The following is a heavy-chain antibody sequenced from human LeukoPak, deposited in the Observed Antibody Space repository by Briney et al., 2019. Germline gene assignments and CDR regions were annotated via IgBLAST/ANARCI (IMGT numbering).Heavy chain of an antibody. CDR2: IYTTGST. J-gene: IGHJ6*03. D-gene: IGHD3-10*01. Sequence: KPSETLSLTCTVSGGSISSYYWSWIRQPAGKGLEWIGRIYTTGSTNYNPSLKSRVTISVDTSENQFSLNLSSVTAADTAVYYCARVSFGSGYYCYMDVWGKGTTVTVSS. CDR3: ARVSFGSGYYCYMDV. V-gene: IGHV4-4*07. CDR1: GGSISSYY.